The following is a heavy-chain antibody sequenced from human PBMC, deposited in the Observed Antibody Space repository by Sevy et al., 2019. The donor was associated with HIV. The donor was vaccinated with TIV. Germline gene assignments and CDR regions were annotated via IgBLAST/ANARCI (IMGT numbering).Heavy chain of an antibody. CDR1: GFTFSSYA. CDR3: SSPRYCSGGSCYRDAFDI. Sequence: GGSRRLSCAASGFTFSSYARSWVRQAPGKGLDWFSAIIGSGGSTYYADSVKGRFTISRDNSKNTLYLQMNSLRAEDTAVYYCSSPRYCSGGSCYRDAFDIWGQGTMVTVSS. J-gene: IGHJ3*02. CDR2: IIGSGGST. V-gene: IGHV3-23*01. D-gene: IGHD2-15*01.